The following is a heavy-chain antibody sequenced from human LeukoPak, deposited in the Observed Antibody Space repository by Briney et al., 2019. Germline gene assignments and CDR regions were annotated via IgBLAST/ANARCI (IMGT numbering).Heavy chain of an antibody. CDR2: ISAYNGNT. CDR1: GYTFTSYG. CDR3: ARAVNSYGLQGAFDI. J-gene: IGHJ3*02. D-gene: IGHD5-18*01. V-gene: IGHV1-18*01. Sequence: ASVKVSCKASGYTFTSYGISWVRQAPGQGLEWMGWISAYNGNTNYAQKLQGRVTMTTDTSTSTAYMELSSLRSDDTAVYYCARAVNSYGLQGAFDIWGQGTMVTVSS.